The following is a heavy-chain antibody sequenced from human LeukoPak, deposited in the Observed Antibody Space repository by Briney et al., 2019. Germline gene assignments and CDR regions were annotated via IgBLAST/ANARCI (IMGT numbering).Heavy chain of an antibody. CDR3: VRESDWLFDH. D-gene: IGHD3-9*01. Sequence: SETLSLTCTVSGGSLTNYYWSWVRQSPEGGLEWMGFIYYSGRTYYNPSLKGRATISVDTSKSQFSLSLNSVTAADTAVYYCVRESDWLFDHWGPGTLVTVSS. CDR2: IYYSGRT. V-gene: IGHV4-59*01. CDR1: GGSLTNYY. J-gene: IGHJ4*02.